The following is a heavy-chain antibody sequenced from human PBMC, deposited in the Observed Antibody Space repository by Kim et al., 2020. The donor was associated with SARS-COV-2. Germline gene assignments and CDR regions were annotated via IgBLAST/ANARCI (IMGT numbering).Heavy chain of an antibody. Sequence: GGSLRLSCAASGFTFSDYYMSWIRQAPGKGLEWVSYISSSSSYTNYADSVKGRFTISRDNAKNSLYLQMNSLRAEDTAVYYCARVGYDYVWGSYRDYYYYSGMGVWGQGTTVTVSS. D-gene: IGHD3-16*02. J-gene: IGHJ6*02. CDR1: GFTFSDYY. V-gene: IGHV3-11*05. CDR3: ARVGYDYVWGSYRDYYYYSGMGV. CDR2: ISSSSSYT.